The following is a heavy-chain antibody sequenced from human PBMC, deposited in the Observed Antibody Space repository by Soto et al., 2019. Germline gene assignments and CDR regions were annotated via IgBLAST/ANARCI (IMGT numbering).Heavy chain of an antibody. J-gene: IGHJ4*02. CDR1: GFTFRSYA. Sequence: EVQLLESGGGLVQPGGSLRLSCAASGFTFRSYAMSWVRQAPGKGLEWVAAISGDGDITYYADSVKGRFTISRDTSKNTLYLQMNSLRAEDTAVYYCVKSSGRVTMILVLHWGRGTLVTVSS. CDR3: VKSSGRVTMILVLH. D-gene: IGHD3-22*01. CDR2: ISGDGDIT. V-gene: IGHV3-23*01.